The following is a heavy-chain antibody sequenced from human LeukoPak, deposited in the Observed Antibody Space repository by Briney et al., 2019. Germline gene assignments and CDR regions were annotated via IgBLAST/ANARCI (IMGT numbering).Heavy chain of an antibody. Sequence: GGALKISCKGFGYTFTSYWIGWVRQMPRKGLEWMGIIYPDDSDITYSPSFQAKRTISAAESISTPYLQWISLKASATAMYYCARFLTVATIPVGWFDPWGQGTLVTVSS. D-gene: IGHD5-12*01. CDR2: IYPDDSDI. CDR3: ARFLTVATIPVGWFDP. V-gene: IGHV5-51*01. CDR1: GYTFTSYW. J-gene: IGHJ5*02.